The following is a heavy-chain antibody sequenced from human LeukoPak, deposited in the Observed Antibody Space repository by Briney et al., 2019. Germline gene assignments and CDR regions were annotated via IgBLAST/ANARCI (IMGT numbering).Heavy chain of an antibody. Sequence: SETLSLTCTVSGGSISSSSYYWGWIRQPPGKGLEWIGSIYYSGSTYYNPSLKSRVTISVDTSKNQFSQKLSSVTAADTAVYYCARGYYDFWSGYYWYYYYYMDVWGKGTTVTVSS. CDR2: IYYSGST. CDR1: GGSISSSSYY. J-gene: IGHJ6*03. CDR3: ARGYYDFWSGYYWYYYYYMDV. D-gene: IGHD3-3*01. V-gene: IGHV4-39*07.